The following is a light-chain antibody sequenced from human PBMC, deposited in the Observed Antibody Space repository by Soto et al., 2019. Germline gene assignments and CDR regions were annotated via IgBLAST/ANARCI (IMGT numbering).Light chain of an antibody. CDR2: AAS. J-gene: IGKJ4*01. CDR1: QSISNF. V-gene: IGKV1-39*01. Sequence: DIPMTQSPSSLSASVGDRVTISCRASQSISNFLNWYQQKPGKAPQLRIYAASRLQSGVPPRFSGSGAGTDFTLTISSLQPEDFATYFCPQSYTPVRSFGGGTKVE. CDR3: PQSYTPVRS.